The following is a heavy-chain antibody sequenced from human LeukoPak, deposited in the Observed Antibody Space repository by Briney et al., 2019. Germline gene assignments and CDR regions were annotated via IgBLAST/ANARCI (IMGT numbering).Heavy chain of an antibody. Sequence: SVKVSCKASGGTFSSYAISWVRQAPGQGLEWMGGIIPIFGTANYAQKFQGRVTITADESTSTAYMELSSLRSEDTAVYYCARGEIAAAGDNWFDPWGQGTLVTVSS. D-gene: IGHD6-13*01. CDR1: GGTFSSYA. CDR2: IIPIFGTA. CDR3: ARGEIAAAGDNWFDP. J-gene: IGHJ5*02. V-gene: IGHV1-69*13.